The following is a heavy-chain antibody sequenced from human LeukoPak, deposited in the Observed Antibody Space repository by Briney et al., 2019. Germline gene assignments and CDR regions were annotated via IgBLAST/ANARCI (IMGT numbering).Heavy chain of an antibody. D-gene: IGHD6-19*01. CDR2: ISWDTGNI. Sequence: GRSLRLSCAASGFTFDDYAMHWVRQAPGKGLEWVSGISWDTGNIHYADSVKGRFTISRDNAKNSLYLQMNSLRAEDTAVYYCARGWLVSYFDYWGQGTLVTVSS. V-gene: IGHV3-9*01. J-gene: IGHJ4*02. CDR1: GFTFDDYA. CDR3: ARGWLVSYFDY.